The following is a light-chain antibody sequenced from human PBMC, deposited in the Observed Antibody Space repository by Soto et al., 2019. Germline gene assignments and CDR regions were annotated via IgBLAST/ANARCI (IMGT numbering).Light chain of an antibody. V-gene: IGKV3-15*01. Sequence: LVLTQSPATLSVYPGERATLSCRASQSVSSNLAWYQQKPGQAPRLLIYGASTRATGIPARFSGSGSGTEFTLTISSLQSEDFAVYYCQQYNNWPRTFGQGTKV. CDR2: GAS. J-gene: IGKJ1*01. CDR1: QSVSSN. CDR3: QQYNNWPRT.